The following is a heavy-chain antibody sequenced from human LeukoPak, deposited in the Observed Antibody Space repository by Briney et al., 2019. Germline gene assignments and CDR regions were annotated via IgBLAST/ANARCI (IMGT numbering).Heavy chain of an antibody. Sequence: GGSLRLSCAASGFTFSSYGMYWVRQAPGKGLEWVIFIQNNGIDKYYADSVKGRFTVSRDNSKNTVYLEMNSLRPEDTAVYYCAEESGTVKPSHFNYWGQGTLVTVSS. CDR1: GFTFSSYG. CDR2: IQNNGIDK. CDR3: AEESGTVKPSHFNY. V-gene: IGHV3-30*02. J-gene: IGHJ4*02. D-gene: IGHD3-3*01.